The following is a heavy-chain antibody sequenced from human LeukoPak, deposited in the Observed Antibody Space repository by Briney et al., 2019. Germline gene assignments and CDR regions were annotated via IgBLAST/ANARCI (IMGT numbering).Heavy chain of an antibody. CDR3: ARYAQWLDHTMRRYYFDY. CDR2: IKQDGSEK. Sequence: GGSLRLFYATSGFTLNSHWMSWVPQAPGKGREWGANIKQDGSEKYYVDSVKGRFTISRDNAKNSLYLQMNSLRAEDTAVYYCARYAQWLDHTMRRYYFDYWGQGTLVTVSS. CDR1: GFTLNSHW. D-gene: IGHD6-19*01. V-gene: IGHV3-7*01. J-gene: IGHJ4*02.